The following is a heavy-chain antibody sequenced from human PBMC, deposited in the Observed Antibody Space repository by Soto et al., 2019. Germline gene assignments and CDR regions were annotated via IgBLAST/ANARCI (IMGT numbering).Heavy chain of an antibody. V-gene: IGHV4-34*01. CDR2: ISHSGST. J-gene: IGHJ3*02. D-gene: IGHD5-18*01. CDR1: GGSFSGYY. CDR3: ARGRFTAVAFDI. Sequence: PSETLSLTCAVYGGSFSGYYWSWIRQPPGKGLEWIGEISHSGSTNYNPSLKSRVTISVDTSKNQFSLKLSSVTAADTAVYYCARGRFTAVAFDIWGQGTMVTVSS.